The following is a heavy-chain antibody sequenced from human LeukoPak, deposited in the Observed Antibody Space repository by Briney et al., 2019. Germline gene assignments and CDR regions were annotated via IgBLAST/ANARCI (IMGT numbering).Heavy chain of an antibody. D-gene: IGHD1-26*01. Sequence: ASVKVSCKASGYTFTSYYMHWVRQAPGQGLEWMGIINPSGGSTSYAQKFQGRVTMTRDMSTSTVYMELSSLRSEDTAVYYCARGGWELPSDYYYYYMDVWGKGTTDTVSS. CDR1: GYTFTSYY. CDR2: INPSGGST. CDR3: ARGGWELPSDYYYYYMDV. J-gene: IGHJ6*03. V-gene: IGHV1-46*01.